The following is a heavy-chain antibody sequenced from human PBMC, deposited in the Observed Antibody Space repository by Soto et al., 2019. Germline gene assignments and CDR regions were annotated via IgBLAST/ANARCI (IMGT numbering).Heavy chain of an antibody. CDR1: GFTFNNYA. CDR2: ITDSGGDT. Sequence: PGGSLRLSCAASGFTFNNYAMGWVRQTPGKGLEWVSAITDSGGDTYYADSVKGRFTISRDNSKDTLYLQMNSLRAEDTAVYYCAKLGSSSWSPHYYFDYWGQGTLVTVSS. J-gene: IGHJ4*02. V-gene: IGHV3-23*01. D-gene: IGHD2-2*01. CDR3: AKLGSSSWSPHYYFDY.